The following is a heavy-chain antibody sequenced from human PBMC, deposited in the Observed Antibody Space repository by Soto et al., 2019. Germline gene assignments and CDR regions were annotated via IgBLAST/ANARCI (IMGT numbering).Heavy chain of an antibody. CDR3: ASGIGRYSSGWYYPYDY. D-gene: IGHD6-19*01. CDR1: GYTFTSYD. CDR2: MNPNSGNT. V-gene: IGHV1-8*01. Sequence: ASVKVSCKASGYTFTSYDISWVRQATGQGLEWMGWMNPNSGNTGYAQKFQGRVTMTRNTSISTAYMELSSLRSEDTAVYYCASGIGRYSSGWYYPYDYWGQGTLVTVSS. J-gene: IGHJ4*02.